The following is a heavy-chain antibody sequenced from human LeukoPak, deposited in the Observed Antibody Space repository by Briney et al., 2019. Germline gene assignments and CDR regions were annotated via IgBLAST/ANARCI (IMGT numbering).Heavy chain of an antibody. V-gene: IGHV3-64*01. CDR2: ISSNGGAT. CDR1: GFTFSGYV. CDR3: ARVRGYCSGGTCYFDY. J-gene: IGHJ4*02. D-gene: IGHD2-15*01. Sequence: PGGSLRLSCAASGFTFSGYVVYWVRQAPGKGLEFVSGISSNGGATTYANSVKGRFTMSRDNSKNTVYLQMGSLRTEDMAVYYCARVRGYCSGGTCYFDYWGQGTLVTVSS.